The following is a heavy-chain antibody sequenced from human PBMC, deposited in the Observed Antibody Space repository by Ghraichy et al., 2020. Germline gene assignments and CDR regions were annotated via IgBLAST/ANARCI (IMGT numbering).Heavy chain of an antibody. CDR2: ISSSSSYI. Sequence: GESLNISCAASGFTFSSYSMNWVRQAPGKGLEWVSSISSSSSYIYYADSVKGRFTISRDNAKNSLYLQMNSLRAEDTAVYYCARDYYDSSGYYYVEYNGMDVWGQGTTVTVSS. CDR1: GFTFSSYS. J-gene: IGHJ6*02. CDR3: ARDYYDSSGYYYVEYNGMDV. D-gene: IGHD3-22*01. V-gene: IGHV3-21*01.